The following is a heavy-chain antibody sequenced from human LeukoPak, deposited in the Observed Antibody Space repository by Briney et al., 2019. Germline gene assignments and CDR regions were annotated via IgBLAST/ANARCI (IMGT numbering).Heavy chain of an antibody. CDR1: GYTFTGYY. Sequence: ASVKVSSKASGYTFTGYYMHWVRQAPGQGLEWMGIINPSGGSTSYAQKFQGRVTMTRDMSTSTVYVELRSLRSDDTAVYYCARDRWLRFPEGLKLLRYYMDVWGKGTTVTVSS. J-gene: IGHJ6*03. V-gene: IGHV1-46*01. D-gene: IGHD5-12*01. CDR2: INPSGGST. CDR3: ARDRWLRFPEGLKLLRYYMDV.